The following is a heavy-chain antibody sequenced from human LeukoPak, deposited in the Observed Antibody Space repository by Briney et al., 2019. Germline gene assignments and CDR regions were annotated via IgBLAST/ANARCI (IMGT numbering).Heavy chain of an antibody. V-gene: IGHV4-59*01. CDR2: IFYSGST. CDR3: ARAHSSSWYMDY. CDR1: GGSISSYY. J-gene: IGHJ4*02. Sequence: PPETLSLTCSVSGGSISSYYWSWIRQPPGKGLEWIGYIFYSGSTNSNPSLKSRVTISVDASEKQLSLKLRSVTAADTAVYYCARAHSSSWYMDYWGQGTLVTVSS. D-gene: IGHD6-13*01.